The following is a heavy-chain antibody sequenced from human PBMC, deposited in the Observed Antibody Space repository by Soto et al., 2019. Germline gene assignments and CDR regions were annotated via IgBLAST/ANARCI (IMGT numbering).Heavy chain of an antibody. D-gene: IGHD2-8*01. Sequence: PLEPQCVRNTVAVGSGGDFGWSWIRQSPGKGLEFIVCIFSSGGTNYNPGLKSRITISRDTSKNQLSLNLTSVTAADTAVYYCARSPGYFTLYSLDPRAEGPLLTVYS. V-gene: IGHV4-4*08. CDR1: VGSGGDFG. J-gene: IGHJ5*02. CDR2: IFSSGGT. CDR3: ARSPGYFTLYSLDP.